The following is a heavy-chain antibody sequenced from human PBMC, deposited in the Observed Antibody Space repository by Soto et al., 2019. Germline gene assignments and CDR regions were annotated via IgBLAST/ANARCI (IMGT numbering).Heavy chain of an antibody. CDR1: GFTFSSYA. CDR3: AKEKDYEYFWGTYRYASDT. CDR2: ISGRGST. V-gene: IGHV3-23*01. D-gene: IGHD3-16*02. Sequence: EVQLLESWGGLLQPGESLRLSCAASGFTFSSYAMSWVRQAPGKGLEWVSSISGRGSTDYADSVKGRFTISRDNSKNTLYLQMTILRADDTAVYYCAKEKDYEYFWGTYRYASDTWGQGTMGTVSS. J-gene: IGHJ5*02.